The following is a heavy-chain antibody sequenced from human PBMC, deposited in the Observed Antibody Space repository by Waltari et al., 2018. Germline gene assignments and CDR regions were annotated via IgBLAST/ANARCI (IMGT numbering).Heavy chain of an antibody. V-gene: IGHV4-39*01. CDR1: GGSISSSSYY. CDR2: IYYSGST. CDR3: ASDPRDGYDKRGDY. D-gene: IGHD5-12*01. J-gene: IGHJ4*02. Sequence: QLQLQESGPGLVKPSETLSLTCTVSGGSISSSSYYWGWNRQPPGKGLEWIGSIYYSGSTYYNPSLKSRVTISVDTSKNQFSLKLSSVTAADTAVYYCASDPRDGYDKRGDYWGQGTLVTVSS.